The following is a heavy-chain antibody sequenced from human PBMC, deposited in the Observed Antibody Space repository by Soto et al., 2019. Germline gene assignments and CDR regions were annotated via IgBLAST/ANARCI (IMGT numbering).Heavy chain of an antibody. Sequence: EVQLVESGGGLVQPGRSLRLSCAASGFTFDDYAMHWVRQAPGKGLEWVSGISWNSGSIGYADSVKGRFTISRDNAKNSLYLQMNSLRAEDTALYYCAKGDGPPGCMDVWDKGTTVTVSS. V-gene: IGHV3-9*01. CDR1: GFTFDDYA. D-gene: IGHD2-21*02. CDR3: AKGDGPPGCMDV. J-gene: IGHJ6*03. CDR2: ISWNSGSI.